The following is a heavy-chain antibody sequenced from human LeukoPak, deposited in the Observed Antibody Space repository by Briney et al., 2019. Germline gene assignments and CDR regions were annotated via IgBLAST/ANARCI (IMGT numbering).Heavy chain of an antibody. CDR1: GGSISSYY. J-gene: IGHJ3*02. CDR2: IYYSGST. CDR3: ARDLGGMVRAFDI. D-gene: IGHD5-18*01. V-gene: IGHV4-59*01. Sequence: KPSETLSLTCTVSGGSISSYYWRWIRQPPGKRLEGIGYIYYSGSTSYNPSLKSRVTISVDTSKNQISLKLSSVTAADTAVYYCARDLGGMVRAFDIWGQGTMVTVSS.